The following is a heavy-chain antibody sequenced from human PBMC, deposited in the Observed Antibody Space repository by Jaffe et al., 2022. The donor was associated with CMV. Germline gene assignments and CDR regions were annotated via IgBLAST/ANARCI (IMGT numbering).Heavy chain of an antibody. D-gene: IGHD5-12*01. CDR1: GFTFSSYA. CDR2: ISGSGGST. J-gene: IGHJ4*02. V-gene: IGHV3-23*01. Sequence: EVQLLESGGGLVQPGGSLRLSCAASGFTFSSYAMSWVRQAPGKGLEWVSAISGSGGSTYYADSVKGRFTISRDNSKNTLYLQMNSLRAEDTAVYYCAKELKSRNEMATISGTGYPLDYWGQGTLVTVSS. CDR3: AKELKSRNEMATISGTGYPLDY.